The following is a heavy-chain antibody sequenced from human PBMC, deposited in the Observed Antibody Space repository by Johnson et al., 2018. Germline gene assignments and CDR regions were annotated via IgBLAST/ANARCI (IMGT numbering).Heavy chain of an antibody. CDR2: FDTEDGET. CDR1: GYTFTALS. Sequence: QVQLVQSGAEVKKPGASVKVSCKVSGYTFTALSMHWVRQAPGKVLEWMGSFDTEDGETIYAQKCQGRVTMTEETSTDTAYMELISLSSEDTAVYYWATGRVNYRREGFDIWGQGTMVTVAS. V-gene: IGHV1-24*01. CDR3: ATGRVNYRREGFDI. J-gene: IGHJ3*02. D-gene: IGHD5-24*01.